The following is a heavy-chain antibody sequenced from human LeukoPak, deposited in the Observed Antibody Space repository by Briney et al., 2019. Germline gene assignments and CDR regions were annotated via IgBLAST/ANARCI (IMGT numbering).Heavy chain of an antibody. CDR2: IYYSGCT. CDR3: ARAEVIYCSSTSCYRGLWFDP. J-gene: IGHJ5*02. V-gene: IGHV4-31*03. Sequence: SQTLSLTCTVSGGSISSGGYYWSWIRQHPGKGLEWIGYIYYSGCTYYNPSLKSRVTISVDTSKNQFSLKLSSVTAADTAVYYCARAEVIYCSSTSCYRGLWFDPWGQGTLVTVSS. D-gene: IGHD2-2*01. CDR1: GGSISSGGYY.